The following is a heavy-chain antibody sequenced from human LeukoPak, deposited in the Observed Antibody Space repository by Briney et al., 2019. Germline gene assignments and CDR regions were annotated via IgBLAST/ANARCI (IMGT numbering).Heavy chain of an antibody. CDR3: ARGGYCSSTSCFTIWNYYYYGMDV. CDR1: GGSISSYY. D-gene: IGHD2-2*01. Sequence: SETLSLTCTVSGGSISSYYWSWIRQPPGKGLEWIGEINHSGSTNYNPSLKSRVTISVDTSKNQFSLKLSSVTAADTAVYYCARGGYCSSTSCFTIWNYYYYGMDVWGQGTTVTVSS. V-gene: IGHV4-34*01. CDR2: INHSGST. J-gene: IGHJ6*02.